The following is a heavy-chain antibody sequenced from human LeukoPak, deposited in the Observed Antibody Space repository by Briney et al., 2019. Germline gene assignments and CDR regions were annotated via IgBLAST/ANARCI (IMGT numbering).Heavy chain of an antibody. J-gene: IGHJ4*02. CDR2: ISYDGSNE. D-gene: IGHD5-24*01. CDR1: GYIFSSYA. CDR3: AKDVFRWAFDY. Sequence: GGSLRLSCAASGYIFSSYAMHWVRQAPGKGLEWVAVISYDGSNEFYADSVKGRFTISRDNSKNTLDLQMNSLRVEDTAIYYCAKDVFRWAFDYWGQGSLVTVSS. V-gene: IGHV3-30-3*01.